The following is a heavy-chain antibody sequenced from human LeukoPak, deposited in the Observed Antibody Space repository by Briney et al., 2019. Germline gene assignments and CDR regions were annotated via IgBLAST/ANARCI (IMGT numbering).Heavy chain of an antibody. Sequence: PGGSLRLSCAASGFTFSSYWMSWVRQAPGKGLEGVANIKQNGSEKYYVDSVKGRFTISRDNPKNSLYPQMNSVRAEDTAVYYCAGAVVAATLYYFDYWGQGTLVTVSS. CDR2: IKQNGSEK. V-gene: IGHV3-7*01. CDR1: GFTFSSYW. CDR3: AGAVVAATLYYFDY. J-gene: IGHJ4*02. D-gene: IGHD2-15*01.